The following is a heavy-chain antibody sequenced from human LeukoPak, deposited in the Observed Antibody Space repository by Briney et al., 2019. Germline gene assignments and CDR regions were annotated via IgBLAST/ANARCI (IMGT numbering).Heavy chain of an antibody. V-gene: IGHV3-74*01. Sequence: PGGSLRLSCAASGFTFSSYWMHWVRQAPGKGLAWVSRINSDGSSTSYADSVKGRFTISRDNAKNTLYLQMNSLRAEDTAVYYCAGYQLLYLFDYWGQGTLVTVSS. CDR1: GFTFSSYW. CDR2: INSDGSST. D-gene: IGHD2-2*02. J-gene: IGHJ4*02. CDR3: AGYQLLYLFDY.